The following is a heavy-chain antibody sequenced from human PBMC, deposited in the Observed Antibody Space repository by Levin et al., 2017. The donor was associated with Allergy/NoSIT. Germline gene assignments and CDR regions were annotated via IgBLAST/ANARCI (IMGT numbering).Heavy chain of an antibody. CDR1: GGSISSGGYY. CDR2: IYYSGST. J-gene: IGHJ3*02. Sequence: PSETLSLTCTVSGGSISSGGYYWSWIRQHPGKGLEWIGYIYYSGSTYYNPSLKSRVTISVDTSKNQFSLKLSSVTAADTAVYYCARFRLKYYYDSSGYYRDDAFDSWGQGTMVTVSS. CDR3: ARFRLKYYYDSSGYYRDDAFDS. D-gene: IGHD3-22*01. V-gene: IGHV4-31*03.